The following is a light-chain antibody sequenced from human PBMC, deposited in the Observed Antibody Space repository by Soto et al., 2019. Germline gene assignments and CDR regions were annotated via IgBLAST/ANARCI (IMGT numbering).Light chain of an antibody. J-gene: IGKJ3*01. Sequence: DIQMTQSPSSLSASVGDRVTITCRASQDISNYLAWYQQKPGKIPKLLIYAASTLQSGVPSRFSGSGSGADFNLTISSLQPEDVATYYCQKYNSAPPFNFGTGTKVDI. CDR3: QKYNSAPPFN. CDR2: AAS. V-gene: IGKV1-27*01. CDR1: QDISNY.